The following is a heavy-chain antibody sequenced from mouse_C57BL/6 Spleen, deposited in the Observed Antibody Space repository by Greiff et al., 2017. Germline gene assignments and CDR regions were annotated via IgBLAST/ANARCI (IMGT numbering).Heavy chain of an antibody. CDR3: ARRRRDLPRDY. D-gene: IGHD5-1*01. V-gene: IGHV1-69*01. J-gene: IGHJ2*01. CDR1: GYTFTSYW. Sequence: VQLQQPGAELVMPGASVKLSCKASGYTFTSYWMPWVKQRPGQGLEWIGEIDPSDSYTNYNQKFKGKSTLTVDKSSSTAYMQLSSLTSEDSAVYYCARRRRDLPRDYWGQGTTLTGSS. CDR2: IDPSDSYT.